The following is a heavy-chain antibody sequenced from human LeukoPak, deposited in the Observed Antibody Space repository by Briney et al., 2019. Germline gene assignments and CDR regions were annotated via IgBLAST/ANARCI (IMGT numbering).Heavy chain of an antibody. J-gene: IGHJ3*02. V-gene: IGHV1-2*02. Sequence: ASVKVSCKASGYTFTAYYMHWVRQAPGQGLEWMGWINPNSGGTNYAQKFQGRVTMIRDKSISTAYMELSRLRSDDTAVYYCASGYDLGHDAFDIWGQGTMVTVSS. CDR2: INPNSGGT. D-gene: IGHD5-12*01. CDR1: GYTFTAYY. CDR3: ASGYDLGHDAFDI.